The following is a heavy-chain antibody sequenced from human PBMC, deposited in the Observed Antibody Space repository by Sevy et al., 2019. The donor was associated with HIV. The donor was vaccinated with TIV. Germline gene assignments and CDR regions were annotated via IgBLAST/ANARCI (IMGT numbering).Heavy chain of an antibody. V-gene: IGHV3-15*01. CDR3: TTDLGFYSSK. J-gene: IGHJ4*02. Sequence: GGSLRLSCAASGITFRSAWMSWVRLVPGKGLEWLGRIKSETDGGAADYAAAVKGRFTISIDDSKETLYLQLNSLKTEDTAVYYCTTDLGFYSSKWGQGTLVTVSS. D-gene: IGHD4-4*01. CDR1: GITFRSAW. CDR2: IKSETDGGAA.